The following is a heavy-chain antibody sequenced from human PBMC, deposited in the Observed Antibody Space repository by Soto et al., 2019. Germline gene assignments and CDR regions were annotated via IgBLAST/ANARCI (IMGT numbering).Heavy chain of an antibody. CDR3: ANTSSGYLAELYYFDY. V-gene: IGHV3-30*18. D-gene: IGHD3-22*01. Sequence: QVQLVESGGSVVQPGRSLRLSCAASGFTFSSYGMHWVRQAPGKELEWVAVISYDGSNKYYADSVKGRFTISRDNSKNTLYLQMNSLRAEDTAVYYCANTSSGYLAELYYFDYWGQGTLVTVSS. J-gene: IGHJ4*02. CDR2: ISYDGSNK. CDR1: GFTFSSYG.